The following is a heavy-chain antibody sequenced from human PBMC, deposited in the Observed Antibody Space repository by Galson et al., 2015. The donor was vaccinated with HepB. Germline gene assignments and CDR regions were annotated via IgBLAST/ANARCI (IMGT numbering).Heavy chain of an antibody. CDR1: FSSYG. V-gene: IGHV3-33*01. D-gene: IGHD2-2*01. CDR2: IWYDGSNK. CDR3: ARERKYCSSTSCYPGYMDV. J-gene: IGHJ6*03. Sequence: FSSYGMHWVRQAPGKGLEWVAVIWYDGSNKYYADSVKGRFTISRDNSKNTLCLQMNSLRAEDTAVYYCARERKYCSSTSCYPGYMDVWGKGTTVTVSS.